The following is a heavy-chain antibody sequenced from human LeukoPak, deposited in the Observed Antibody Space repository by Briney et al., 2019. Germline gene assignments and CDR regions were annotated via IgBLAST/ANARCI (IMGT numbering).Heavy chain of an antibody. CDR3: AKAREAGAAGTTRYYFDY. CDR2: ISGSGGST. J-gene: IGHJ4*02. CDR1: GFTFSSYA. D-gene: IGHD6-13*01. Sequence: GGSLRLSCAASGFTFSSYAMSWVHQAPGKGLEWVSAISGSGGSTYYADSVKGRFTISRDNSKNTLYLQMNSLSAEDTAVYYCAKAREAGAAGTTRYYFDYWGQGTLVTVSS. V-gene: IGHV3-23*01.